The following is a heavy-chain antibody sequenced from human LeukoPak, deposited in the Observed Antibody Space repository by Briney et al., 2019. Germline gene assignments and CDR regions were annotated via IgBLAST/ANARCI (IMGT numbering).Heavy chain of an antibody. CDR2: INHSGST. V-gene: IGHV4-34*01. CDR3: ARGQWLVPEDY. Sequence: SETLSLTCAVCGGSFSGYYWSWIRQPPGKGLEWIGEINHSGSTNYNPSLKSRVTISVDTSKNQFSLKLSSVTAADTAVYYCARGQWLVPEDYWGQGTLVTVSS. CDR1: GGSFSGYY. J-gene: IGHJ4*02. D-gene: IGHD6-19*01.